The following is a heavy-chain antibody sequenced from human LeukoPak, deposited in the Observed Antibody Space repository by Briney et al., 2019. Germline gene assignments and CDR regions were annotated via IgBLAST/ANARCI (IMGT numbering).Heavy chain of an antibody. Sequence: SETLSLTCAVYGGSFSGYYWSWIRQPPGKGLEWIGEINHSGSTNYNPSLKSRVTISVDTSKNQFSLKLSSVTAADTAVYYCARIVGIAARRGFDYWGQGTLVTVSS. V-gene: IGHV4-34*01. CDR3: ARIVGIAARRGFDY. D-gene: IGHD6-6*01. CDR2: INHSGST. CDR1: GGSFSGYY. J-gene: IGHJ4*02.